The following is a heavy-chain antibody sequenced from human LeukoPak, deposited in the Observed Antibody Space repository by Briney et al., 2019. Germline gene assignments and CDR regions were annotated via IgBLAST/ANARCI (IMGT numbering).Heavy chain of an antibody. CDR3: ARDGGMVGTSLDMDV. J-gene: IGHJ6*02. V-gene: IGHV4-59*01. Sequence: PSETLSLTCTVSGGSIRSYYWSWVRQPPGKGLEWFGYIYYTGITNYNPSLKSRVTISVDTSKNEISLKLNSVTAADTAVYFCARDGGMVGTSLDMDVWGQGTTVTVSS. CDR1: GGSIRSYY. D-gene: IGHD1-26*01. CDR2: IYYTGIT.